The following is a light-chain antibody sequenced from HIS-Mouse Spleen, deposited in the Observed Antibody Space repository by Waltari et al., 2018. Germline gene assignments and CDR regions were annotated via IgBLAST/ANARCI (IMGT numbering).Light chain of an antibody. V-gene: IGLV2-14*01. CDR1: SSDVGGYNF. CDR2: EVS. J-gene: IGLJ1*01. Sequence: QSALTQPASVSGSPGQSTTISCPGTSSDVGGYNFASWYQQHPGKAPKLMIYEVSNRPSGVSNRFSGSKSGNTASLTISGLQAEDEADYYCSSYTSSSTLVFGTGTKVTVL. CDR3: SSYTSSSTLV.